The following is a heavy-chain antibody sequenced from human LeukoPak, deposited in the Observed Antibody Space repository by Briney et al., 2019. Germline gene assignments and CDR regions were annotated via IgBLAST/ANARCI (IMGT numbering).Heavy chain of an antibody. V-gene: IGHV3-33*01. CDR3: AREKYDILTGYYFDY. Sequence: PGGSLRLSCAASGFTFSSYGMHWVRQAPGKGLEWVAVIWYDGSNKYYADSVKGRFTISRDNSKNTLYLQMNSLRAEDTAVYYCAREKYDILTGYYFDYWGQGTLVTVSS. D-gene: IGHD3-9*01. CDR1: GFTFSSYG. CDR2: IWYDGSNK. J-gene: IGHJ4*02.